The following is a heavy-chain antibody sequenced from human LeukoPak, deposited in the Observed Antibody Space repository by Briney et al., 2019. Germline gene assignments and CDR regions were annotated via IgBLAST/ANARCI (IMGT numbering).Heavy chain of an antibody. CDR3: ARDLAGTMVRGGALLEDY. J-gene: IGHJ4*02. V-gene: IGHV1-69*04. Sequence: GASVKVSCKASGGTFSSHATSWVRQAPGQGLEWMGRIIPILGIANYAQKFQGRVTITADKSTSTAYMELSSLRSEDTAVYYCARDLAGTMVRGGALLEDYWGQGTLVTVSS. CDR2: IIPILGIA. CDR1: GGTFSSHA. D-gene: IGHD3-10*01.